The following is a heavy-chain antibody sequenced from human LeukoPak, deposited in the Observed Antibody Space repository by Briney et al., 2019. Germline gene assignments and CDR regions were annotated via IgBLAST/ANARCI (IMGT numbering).Heavy chain of an antibody. D-gene: IGHD3-10*01. Sequence: SVKVSCKASGGTFSSYAISWVRQAPGQGLEWMGGIIPIFGTANYAQKFQGRVTITADESTSTAYMELSSLRSEDTAVYYCARVDYGSGSYIYYYYYMDVWGKGTTVTVSS. V-gene: IGHV1-69*13. J-gene: IGHJ6*03. CDR2: IIPIFGTA. CDR3: ARVDYGSGSYIYYYYYMDV. CDR1: GGTFSSYA.